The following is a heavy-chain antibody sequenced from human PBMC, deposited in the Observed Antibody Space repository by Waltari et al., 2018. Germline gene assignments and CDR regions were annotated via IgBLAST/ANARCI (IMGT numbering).Heavy chain of an antibody. Sequence: EVQLVESGGDLIQPGGSMRLSCAASGFTVISNSINWVRQSPGKGLEWVSVVYVTGNTDYADSVKGRFTTSRDNSKNTVYLQMDSLRVEDTAMYYCARRLVVAGTLDVFDLWGQGTRVIVSS. J-gene: IGHJ3*01. CDR1: GFTVISNS. CDR2: VYVTGNT. CDR3: ARRLVVAGTLDVFDL. D-gene: IGHD2-15*01. V-gene: IGHV3-53*03.